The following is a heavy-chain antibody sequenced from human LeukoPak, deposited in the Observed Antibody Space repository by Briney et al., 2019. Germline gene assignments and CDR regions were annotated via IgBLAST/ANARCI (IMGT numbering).Heavy chain of an antibody. CDR2: ISAYSGYT. CDR1: GYTFTSYD. CDR3: ARDAVSMTTAGGIDY. D-gene: IGHD2-21*02. Sequence: GASVRVFCKASGYTFTSYDINWVRQATGQGLEWMGWISAYSGYTHYAQKIQGRVTVTTEASTSTAYMELRSLTSYDTDVYYCARDAVSMTTAGGIDYWGQGTLVTVSS. V-gene: IGHV1-18*01. J-gene: IGHJ4*02.